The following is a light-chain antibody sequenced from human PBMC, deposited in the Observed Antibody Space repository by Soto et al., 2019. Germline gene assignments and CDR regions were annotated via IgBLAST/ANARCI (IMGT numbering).Light chain of an antibody. Sequence: QSVLTQPPSASGTPGQGVTISFSGSGSNIGSSTVNWYQQLPGTAPKLLMYSNNLRPSGVPDRFSGSKSGTSASLAISGLQSEDEADYYCTSWDDSLNGGVFGGGTKLTVL. J-gene: IGLJ3*02. CDR2: SNN. CDR3: TSWDDSLNGGV. CDR1: GSNIGSST. V-gene: IGLV1-44*01.